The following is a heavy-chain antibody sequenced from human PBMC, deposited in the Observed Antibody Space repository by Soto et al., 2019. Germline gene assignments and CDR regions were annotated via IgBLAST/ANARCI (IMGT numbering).Heavy chain of an antibody. D-gene: IGHD6-19*01. J-gene: IGHJ4*02. Sequence: EVQLLESGGGLVQPGGSLRLSCAASGFTFSSYAMSWVRQAPGKGLEWVSAISGSGGSTYYADSVKGRFTISRDNSKNTLYLQMNSLRAEDTAVYYCAKDGSAVAGSRSKFGFDYWGQGTLVTVSS. CDR1: GFTFSSYA. CDR2: ISGSGGST. V-gene: IGHV3-23*01. CDR3: AKDGSAVAGSRSKFGFDY.